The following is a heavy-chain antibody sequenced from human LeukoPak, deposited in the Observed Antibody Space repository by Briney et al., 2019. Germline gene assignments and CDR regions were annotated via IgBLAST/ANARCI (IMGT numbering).Heavy chain of an antibody. Sequence: ASVKVSCKASGYTFTGYYMHWVRQAPGQGLEWMGWINPNSGGTNYAQKFQGRVTMTRDTSISTAYMELSRLRSDDTAVYYCAAQGSIRSSTSSEVDYWGQGTLVTVSS. CDR2: INPNSGGT. V-gene: IGHV1-2*02. CDR1: GYTFTGYY. J-gene: IGHJ4*02. D-gene: IGHD2-2*01. CDR3: AAQGSIRSSTSSEVDY.